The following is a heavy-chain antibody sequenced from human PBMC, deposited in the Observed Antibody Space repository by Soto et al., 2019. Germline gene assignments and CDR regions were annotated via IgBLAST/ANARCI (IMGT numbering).Heavy chain of an antibody. J-gene: IGHJ4*02. CDR3: ARVYSSGWYLGDYCDY. D-gene: IGHD6-19*01. CDR2: VSGSADST. CDR1: GFTFRNYA. V-gene: IGHV3-23*01. Sequence: EVQLLESGGNSVQPGGSLRLSCAASGFTFRNYAMTWVRQAPGGGLEWVSLVSGSADSTFYADSLKGRFTNSSDNSKSTLYLQVNSRRAEESAIYYCARVYSSGWYLGDYCDYCGQGTLVTVSS.